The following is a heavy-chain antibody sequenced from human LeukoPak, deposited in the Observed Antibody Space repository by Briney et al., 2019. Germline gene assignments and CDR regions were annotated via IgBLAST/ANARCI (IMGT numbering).Heavy chain of an antibody. CDR2: IYYSGST. CDR1: GGSISSSSYY. J-gene: IGHJ5*02. V-gene: IGHV4-39*07. D-gene: IGHD2-15*01. CDR3: ARDRGVAANNWFDP. Sequence: PSETLSLTCTVFGGSISSSSYYWGWIRQPPGKGLEWIGSIYYSGSTYYNPSLKSRVTISVDTSKNQFSLKLSSVTAADTAVYYCARDRGVAANNWFDPWGQGTLVTVSS.